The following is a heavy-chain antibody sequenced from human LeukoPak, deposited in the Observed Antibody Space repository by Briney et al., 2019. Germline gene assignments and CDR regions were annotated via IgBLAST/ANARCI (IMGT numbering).Heavy chain of an antibody. CDR1: GYTFTIYA. J-gene: IGHJ4*02. Sequence: ASVKVSCKASGYTFTIYAIHWVRQAPGQRLEWMGWINTGNGNTKYSQKFQGRVTITRDTSASTAYMELSSLRSEDTAVYYCARGPRPIVVVPPDYWGQGTLVTVSS. V-gene: IGHV1-3*04. CDR3: ARGPRPIVVVPPDY. D-gene: IGHD3-22*01. CDR2: INTGNGNT.